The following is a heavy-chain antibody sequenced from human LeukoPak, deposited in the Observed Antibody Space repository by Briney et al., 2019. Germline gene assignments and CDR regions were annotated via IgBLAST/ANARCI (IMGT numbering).Heavy chain of an antibody. Sequence: GGSLRLSCAASGFIFSNYAMTWVRQAPGKGLEWVSSISSSSSYIYYADSVKGRFTTSRDNAKNSLYLQMNSLRAEDTAVYYCASCIAARRPYYYYYMDVWGKGTTVTVSS. J-gene: IGHJ6*03. CDR3: ASCIAARRPYYYYYMDV. D-gene: IGHD6-6*01. CDR1: GFIFSNYA. V-gene: IGHV3-21*01. CDR2: ISSSSSYI.